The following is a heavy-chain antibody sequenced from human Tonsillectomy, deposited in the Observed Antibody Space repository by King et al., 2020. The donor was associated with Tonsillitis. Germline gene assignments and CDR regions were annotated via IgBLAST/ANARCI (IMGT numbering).Heavy chain of an antibody. J-gene: IGHJ6*03. Sequence: VQLQESGPGLVKPSETLSLTCTVSGVSISSYYWSWIRQPPGKGLECIGDIYYSGSTNYNPSLKSRVTISVETSKNQFSLKLSSVTAADTAVYYCARVIRQQDYMDVWGKGTTVTVSS. CDR1: GVSISSYY. D-gene: IGHD6-13*01. CDR2: IYYSGST. V-gene: IGHV4-59*01. CDR3: ARVIRQQDYMDV.